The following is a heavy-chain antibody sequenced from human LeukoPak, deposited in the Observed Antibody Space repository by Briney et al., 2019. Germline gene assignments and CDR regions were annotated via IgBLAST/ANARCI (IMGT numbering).Heavy chain of an antibody. J-gene: IGHJ5*02. Sequence: EASVKVSCKASGGTFSSYAISWVRQAPGQGLEWMGGIIPIFGTANYAQKFQGRVTITADKSTSTAYMELSSLRSEDTAVYYCARAHRGHVAFSWFDPWGQGTLVTVSS. CDR1: GGTFSSYA. D-gene: IGHD3-10*01. CDR3: ARAHRGHVAFSWFDP. V-gene: IGHV1-69*06. CDR2: IIPIFGTA.